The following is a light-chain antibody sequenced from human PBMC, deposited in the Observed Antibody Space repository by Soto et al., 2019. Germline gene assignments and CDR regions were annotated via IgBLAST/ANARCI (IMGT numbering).Light chain of an antibody. CDR3: QHYGSSPRGT. CDR2: GAS. CDR1: QSVSSNY. Sequence: IVLTQSPGTLSLSPGERATLSCWASQSVSSNYLAWYQQKPGQAPRLIIYGASSRATGISDRFSGSGSGTDFTLPISRLETEDFAVYYCQHYGSSPRGTFGQGTKVEI. V-gene: IGKV3-20*01. J-gene: IGKJ1*01.